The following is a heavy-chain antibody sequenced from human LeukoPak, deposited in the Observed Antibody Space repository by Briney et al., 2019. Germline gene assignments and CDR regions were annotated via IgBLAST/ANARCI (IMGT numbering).Heavy chain of an antibody. J-gene: IGHJ3*02. Sequence: PGGSLRLSCAASGFTFSSYGMHWVRQAPGKGLEWVAFIRYDGGNKYYADSVKGRFTISRDNSKNTLYLQMNSLRAEDTAVYYCASCQSGHDAFDIWGQGTMVTVSS. CDR3: ASCQSGHDAFDI. V-gene: IGHV3-30*02. CDR2: IRYDGGNK. CDR1: GFTFSSYG. D-gene: IGHD3-3*01.